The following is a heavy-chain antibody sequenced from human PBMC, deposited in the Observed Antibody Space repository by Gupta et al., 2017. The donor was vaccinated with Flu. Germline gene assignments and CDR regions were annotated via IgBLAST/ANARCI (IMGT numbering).Heavy chain of an antibody. Sequence: TLDDYPMHWVRQAPGKGLEWVSVIDWNGGSVGYADSVRGRFTISRDNARNSLYLQMNSLRTEDTALYFCTKDRGSVDAFDIWGQGTMVTVSS. CDR2: IDWNGGSV. CDR3: TKDRGSVDAFDI. J-gene: IGHJ3*02. D-gene: IGHD6-25*01. V-gene: IGHV3-9*01. CDR1: TLDDYP.